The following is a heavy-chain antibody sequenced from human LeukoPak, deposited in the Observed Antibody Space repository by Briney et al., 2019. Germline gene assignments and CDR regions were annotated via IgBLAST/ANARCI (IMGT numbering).Heavy chain of an antibody. CDR2: INPNDGHT. Sequence: ASVKVSCKTAGFTFTGYYMHWVRQAPGQGLEWMGMINPNDGHTDYAQNFQGRVTMTRDMSTSTVYMELSSLRSEDTAVFYCARSKDNRGYDVRHLDYWGQGTLVTVSS. V-gene: IGHV1-46*01. J-gene: IGHJ4*02. CDR1: GFTFTGYY. D-gene: IGHD1-14*01. CDR3: ARSKDNRGYDVRHLDY.